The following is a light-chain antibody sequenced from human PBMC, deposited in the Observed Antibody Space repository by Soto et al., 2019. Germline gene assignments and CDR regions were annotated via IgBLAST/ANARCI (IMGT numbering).Light chain of an antibody. V-gene: IGLV2-23*01. Sequence: QSALTQPASVSGSPGQSITISCTGTSSDVGSSNLVSWYQQYPGKAPKLIIYEGSRRPSGVSGRFSGSKSGNTASLTISGLQAEDEADYYCCSSASSSTFYVFGTGTKVTVL. CDR1: SSDVGSSNL. CDR2: EGS. J-gene: IGLJ1*01. CDR3: CSSASSSTFYV.